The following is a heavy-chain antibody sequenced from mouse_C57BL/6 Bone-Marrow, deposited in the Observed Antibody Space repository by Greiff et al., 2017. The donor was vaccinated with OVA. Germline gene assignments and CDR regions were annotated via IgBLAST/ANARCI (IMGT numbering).Heavy chain of an antibody. Sequence: QVQLQQSGPELVKPGASVKISCKASGYAFSSSWMNWVKQRPGKGLEWIGRIYPGDGDTNYNGKFKGKATLTADKSSSTAYMQLSSLTSEDSAVYFCAREDYGWDFDVWGTGTTVTVSS. V-gene: IGHV1-82*01. D-gene: IGHD1-1*01. CDR2: IYPGDGDT. CDR1: GYAFSSSW. CDR3: AREDYGWDFDV. J-gene: IGHJ1*03.